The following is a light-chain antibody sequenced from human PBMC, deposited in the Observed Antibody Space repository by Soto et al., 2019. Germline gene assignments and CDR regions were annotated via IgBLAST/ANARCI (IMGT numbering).Light chain of an antibody. CDR2: GAS. J-gene: IGKJ1*01. V-gene: IGKV3-20*01. Sequence: EIVLTKSPGTLSLSTGERATLSCRASQSVSSSYLAWYQQKPGQAPRLLIYGASSRATGIPDRFSGSGSGTDFTLTISRLEPEDFAVYYCQQYGSSGTFGQGTKVDIK. CDR3: QQYGSSGT. CDR1: QSVSSSY.